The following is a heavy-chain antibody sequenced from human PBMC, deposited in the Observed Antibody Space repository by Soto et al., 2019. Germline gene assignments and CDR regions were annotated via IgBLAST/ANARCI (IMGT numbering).Heavy chain of an antibody. CDR2: INPSGGST. J-gene: IGHJ6*02. V-gene: IGHV1-46*01. Sequence: ASVKVSCKASGYTFTSYYMHWVRQAPGQGLEWMGIINPSGGSTSYAQKFQGRVTMTRDTSTSTVYMELSSLRSEDTAVYYCAREYGGANHGALLYYYYGMDVWGQGTTVTVSS. D-gene: IGHD3-16*01. CDR1: GYTFTSYY. CDR3: AREYGGANHGALLYYYYGMDV.